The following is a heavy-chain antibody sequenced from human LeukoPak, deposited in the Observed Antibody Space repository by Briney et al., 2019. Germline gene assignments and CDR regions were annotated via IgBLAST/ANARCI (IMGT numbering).Heavy chain of an antibody. CDR2: IIPIFGTA. CDR3: ARGFHYYDSSGYYSFDY. J-gene: IGHJ4*02. Sequence: SVKVSCKASGYTFTSYYMHWVRQAPGQGLEWMGGIIPIFGTANYAQKFQGRVTITADKSTSTAYMELSSLRSEDTAVYYCARGFHYYDSSGYYSFDYWGQGTLVTVSS. V-gene: IGHV1-69*06. D-gene: IGHD3-22*01. CDR1: GYTFTSYY.